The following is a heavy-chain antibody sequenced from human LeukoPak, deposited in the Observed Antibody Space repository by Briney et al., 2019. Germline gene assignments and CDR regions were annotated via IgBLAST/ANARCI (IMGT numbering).Heavy chain of an antibody. CDR3: ARDRSLVDGDYGVSFDA. J-gene: IGHJ5*02. Sequence: GSLSLSCTASGFTLSTYTTDWVRPAPGGGLGWVSYISRTSTTTNYAHSLEGRLSISRDHSKNSPDLQTDRLTTQDPAVSYCARDRSLVDGDYGVSFDAWGQGSLVTVSS. CDR1: GFTLSTYT. V-gene: IGHV3-48*04. CDR2: ISRTSTTT. D-gene: IGHD4/OR15-4a*01.